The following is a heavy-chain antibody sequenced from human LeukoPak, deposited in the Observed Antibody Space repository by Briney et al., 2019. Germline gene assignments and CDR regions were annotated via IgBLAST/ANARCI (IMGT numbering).Heavy chain of an antibody. Sequence: QPGGSLRLSCAASGSASGFTSNTYGMSWVRRAPGTGLGWVSAISGSGGGTYYADSVKGRFTISRDNSKNTLYLQMSSLRAEDTAIYYCAKDSCSSTACYWDYWGQGTLVTVSS. J-gene: IGHJ4*02. CDR2: ISGSGGGT. V-gene: IGHV3-23*01. CDR3: AKDSCSSTACYWDY. D-gene: IGHD2-2*01. CDR1: GFTSNTYG.